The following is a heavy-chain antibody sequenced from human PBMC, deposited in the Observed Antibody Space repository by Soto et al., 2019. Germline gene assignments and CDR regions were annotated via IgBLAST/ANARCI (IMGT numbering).Heavy chain of an antibody. D-gene: IGHD3-22*01. J-gene: IGHJ5*02. V-gene: IGHV1-3*01. Sequence: ASVKVSCKASGYTFTSYAMHWVRQAPGQRLEWMGWINAGTVNTKYSQKFQGRVTITRDTSASTAYMEMSSLRSEDTAVYYCARENLYESSGYYYVEYNWFDPWGQGTLVTVSS. CDR2: INAGTVNT. CDR3: ARENLYESSGYYYVEYNWFDP. CDR1: GYTFTSYA.